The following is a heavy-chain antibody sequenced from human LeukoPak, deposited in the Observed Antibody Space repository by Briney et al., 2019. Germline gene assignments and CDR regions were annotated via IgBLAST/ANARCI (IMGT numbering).Heavy chain of an antibody. Sequence: HAGGSLRLSCAASGFTFDVYAMQWVRQAPGKGLEWVSGISWNRGNIGYADSVKGRFTISRDNAKNSLFLQMNSLRAEDTALYYCSKGGSYSRLEYFHHWGQGTLVTVSA. CDR2: ISWNRGNI. V-gene: IGHV3-9*01. CDR3: SKGGSYSRLEYFHH. J-gene: IGHJ1*01. CDR1: GFTFDVYA. D-gene: IGHD1-26*01.